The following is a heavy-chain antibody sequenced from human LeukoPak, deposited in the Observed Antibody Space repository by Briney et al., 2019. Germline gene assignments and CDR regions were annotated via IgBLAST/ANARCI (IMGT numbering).Heavy chain of an antibody. Sequence: PGGSLRLSCAASGFTFDDYAMHWVRQAPGKGLEWVSGISWNSGSIGYADSVKGRFTISRDNAKNSLYLQMNSLRAEDTALYYCAKDMVDGYNYYWYFDLWGRGTLVTVSS. D-gene: IGHD5-24*01. CDR3: AKDMVDGYNYYWYFDL. V-gene: IGHV3-9*01. CDR1: GFTFDDYA. J-gene: IGHJ2*01. CDR2: ISWNSGSI.